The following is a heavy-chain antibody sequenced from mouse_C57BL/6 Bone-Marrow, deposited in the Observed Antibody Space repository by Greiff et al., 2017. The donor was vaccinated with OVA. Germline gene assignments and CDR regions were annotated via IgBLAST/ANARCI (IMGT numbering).Heavy chain of an antibody. CDR1: GFTFSDYG. J-gene: IGHJ3*01. Sequence: DVMLVESGGGLVKPGGSLKLSCAASGFTFSDYGMHWVRPAPEKGLEWVAYISSGSSTIYYADTVKGRFTISRDNAKNTLFLQMTSLRSEDTAMDYCARPGYDYSAWCAYWGQGTLVTVSA. CDR3: ARPGYDYSAWCAY. CDR2: ISSGSSTI. V-gene: IGHV5-17*01. D-gene: IGHD2-4*01.